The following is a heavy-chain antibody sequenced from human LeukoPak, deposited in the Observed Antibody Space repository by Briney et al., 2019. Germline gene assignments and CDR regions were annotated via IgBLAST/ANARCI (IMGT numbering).Heavy chain of an antibody. Sequence: GGSLRLSCAASGLTVSSNHMSWVRQAPGKGLKWVSIIYSGGTTYYADSVKGRFTISRDNSKNTLHLQMNTLRAEDTAVYYCARDADYGGSPDAFDVWGRGTIVTVSS. CDR1: GLTVSSNH. CDR3: ARDADYGGSPDAFDV. D-gene: IGHD4-23*01. J-gene: IGHJ3*01. CDR2: IYSGGTT. V-gene: IGHV3-53*01.